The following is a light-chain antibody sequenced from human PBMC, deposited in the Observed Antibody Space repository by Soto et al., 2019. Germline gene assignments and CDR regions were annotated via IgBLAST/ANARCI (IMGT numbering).Light chain of an antibody. V-gene: IGKV1-39*01. Sequence: DIQMTQSPSSLSASVGDRVTITCRASQSISTYFNWYQQKPGKAPKLLIYTASSLQSGVPSRFSGSGSGTDFTLTISSLQPEDFATYYCQQTYSTPITFGQGTRLALK. J-gene: IGKJ5*01. CDR1: QSISTY. CDR2: TAS. CDR3: QQTYSTPIT.